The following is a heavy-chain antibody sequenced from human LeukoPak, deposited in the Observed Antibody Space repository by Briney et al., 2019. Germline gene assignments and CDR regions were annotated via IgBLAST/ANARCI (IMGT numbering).Heavy chain of an antibody. J-gene: IGHJ3*02. CDR3: ARTTIFGVVTTYDAFDI. Sequence: ASVKASCKASGYTFTSYDISWGRQATGQGLERVGWMKPNSGNTGYAQKLQGRVNITRNTSISTAYMELSSLRSEATAVYYCARTTIFGVVTTYDAFDIWGQGTMVTVSS. CDR1: GYTFTSYD. D-gene: IGHD3-3*01. V-gene: IGHV1-8*03. CDR2: MKPNSGNT.